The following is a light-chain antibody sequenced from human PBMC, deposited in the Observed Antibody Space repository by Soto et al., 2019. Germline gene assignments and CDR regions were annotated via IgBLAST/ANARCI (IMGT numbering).Light chain of an antibody. CDR2: QDI. V-gene: IGLV3-1*01. CDR1: KLGDKY. J-gene: IGLJ2*01. CDR3: QAWDINTMV. Sequence: SYELTQPPSVSVSPGQTASITCSGDKLGDKYASWYQQKPGQSPVLVIYQDIRRPSGIPERFSGSSSGNTATLPISGTQAMDEADYYCQAWDINTMVFGGGTKLTVL.